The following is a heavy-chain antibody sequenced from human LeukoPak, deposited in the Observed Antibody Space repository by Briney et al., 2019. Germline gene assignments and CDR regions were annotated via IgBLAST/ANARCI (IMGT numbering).Heavy chain of an antibody. CDR1: GFAFSSNA. CDR2: ISGSGSVQ. V-gene: IGHV3-48*01. CDR3: AKVGDY. Sequence: GGSLRLSCAASGFAFSSNAMTWVRQAPGKGLEWLSYISGSGSVQYYADSVKGRFTISRDNAKNSLYLQMNSLRGEDTAMYYCAKVGDYWGQGTLVTVSS. J-gene: IGHJ4*02.